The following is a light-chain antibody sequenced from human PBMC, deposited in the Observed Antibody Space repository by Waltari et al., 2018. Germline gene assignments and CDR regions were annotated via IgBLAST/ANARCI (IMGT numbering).Light chain of an antibody. CDR1: QSVSSN. V-gene: IGKV3-15*01. Sequence: EIVMTQSPATLSVSPGERATLSCRASQSVSSNLAWDQQKPGQAPRLLIYGASTRATGIPARFSGSGSGTEFTLTISSLQSEDFAVYYCQQYNNWPPEGTFGQGTKVEIK. CDR2: GAS. J-gene: IGKJ1*01. CDR3: QQYNNWPPEGT.